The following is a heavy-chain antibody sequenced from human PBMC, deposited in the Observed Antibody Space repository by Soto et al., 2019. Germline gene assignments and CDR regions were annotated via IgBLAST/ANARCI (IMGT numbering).Heavy chain of an antibody. J-gene: IGHJ4*02. D-gene: IGHD2-2*01. V-gene: IGHV3-30*18. CDR2: IPYDGSNK. CDR1: GFTFISYG. CDR3: AKDAYCSSTSCYDGHTDLSLAFTEYFDY. Sequence: GGSLRLSCEASGFTFISYGMHWFGQAPGKGLQWVALIPYDGSNKYHADSVKGRFTISRDNSKNTLYLQMNSLRAEDTAVYYCAKDAYCSSTSCYDGHTDLSLAFTEYFDYWGQGT.